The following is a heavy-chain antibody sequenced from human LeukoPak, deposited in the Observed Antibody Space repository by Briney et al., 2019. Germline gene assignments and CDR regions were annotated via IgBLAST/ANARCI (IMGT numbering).Heavy chain of an antibody. Sequence: SETLSLTCTVSGGSISSSSYYWGWIRQPPGKGLERIVSIYYSGSTYYNPSLKSRVTISVDTSKNQFSLRLSSVAAADTAVYYCARRLRFYYGSGSYEDYWGQGTLVTVSS. CDR1: GGSISSSSYY. V-gene: IGHV4-39*01. CDR2: IYYSGST. CDR3: ARRLRFYYGSGSYEDY. D-gene: IGHD3-10*01. J-gene: IGHJ4*02.